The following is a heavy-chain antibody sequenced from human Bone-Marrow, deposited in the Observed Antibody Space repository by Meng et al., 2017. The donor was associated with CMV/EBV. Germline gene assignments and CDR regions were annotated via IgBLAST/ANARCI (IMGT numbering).Heavy chain of an antibody. Sequence: SNSMKWVRQAPGKGQEWVSSSSSSSSYIYYADSVKGRFTISRDNAKNSLYLQMNSLRAEDTAVYYCARDLPNGYCSSTSCTPGFDYWGQGTLVTVSS. CDR3: ARDLPNGYCSSTSCTPGFDY. CDR2: SSSSSSYI. CDR1: SNS. D-gene: IGHD2-2*03. V-gene: IGHV3-21*01. J-gene: IGHJ4*02.